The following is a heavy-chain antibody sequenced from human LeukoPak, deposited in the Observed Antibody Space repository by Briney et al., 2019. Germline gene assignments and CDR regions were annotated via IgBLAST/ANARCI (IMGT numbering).Heavy chain of an antibody. Sequence: PGGSLRLSCAASGFTFDDYGMSWVRQAPGKGLEWVANIKQDGSVKNYVDYMEGRFTISRDNAKNSLYLQMNGLRAEDTAVYYCVRTSRSSSTDSWGQGTLVTVSS. CDR3: VRTSRSSSTDS. CDR1: GFTFDDYG. J-gene: IGHJ5*01. CDR2: IKQDGSVK. D-gene: IGHD6-6*01. V-gene: IGHV3-7*01.